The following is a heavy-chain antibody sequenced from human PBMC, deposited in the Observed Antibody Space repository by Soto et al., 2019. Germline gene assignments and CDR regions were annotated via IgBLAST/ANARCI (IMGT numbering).Heavy chain of an antibody. Sequence: GASVKVSCKASGGTFSSYAISWVRQAPGQGLEWMGGIIPIFGTANYAQKFQGRVTITADESTSTAYMELSSLRSEDTAVYYCARWAATLDSSSSRSSWYHYYYGMDVWGQGTTLTVSS. CDR3: ARWAATLDSSSSRSSWYHYYYGMDV. CDR1: GGTFSSYA. D-gene: IGHD6-6*01. CDR2: IIPIFGTA. J-gene: IGHJ6*02. V-gene: IGHV1-69*13.